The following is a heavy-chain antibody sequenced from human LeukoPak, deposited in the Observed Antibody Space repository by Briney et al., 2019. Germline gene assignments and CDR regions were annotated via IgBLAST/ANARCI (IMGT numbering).Heavy chain of an antibody. CDR2: IIPILGIA. V-gene: IGHV1-69*04. CDR1: GGTFSSYA. CDR3: ARDQWAVGVIAVAGTG. J-gene: IGHJ4*02. Sequence: SVKVSCKASGGTFSSYAISWVRQAPGQGLEWMGRIIPILGIANYAQKFQGRVTITADKPTSTAYMELSSLRSEDTAVYYCARDQWAVGVIAVAGTGWGQGTLVTVSS. D-gene: IGHD6-19*01.